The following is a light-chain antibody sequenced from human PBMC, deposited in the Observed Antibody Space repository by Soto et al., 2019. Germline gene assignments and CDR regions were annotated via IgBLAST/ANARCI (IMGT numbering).Light chain of an antibody. CDR2: AAS. CDR1: QGISNY. V-gene: IGKV1-27*01. CDR3: QKYNSAART. J-gene: IGKJ4*01. Sequence: DIQMTQSRSSLSASVGARVTITCRASQGISNYLAWYQQKPGKVPKLLIYAASTLHSGSPSRFSGSGSGADFPVTISSLQPEDVATYFCQKYNSAARTFGGGTKVVIK.